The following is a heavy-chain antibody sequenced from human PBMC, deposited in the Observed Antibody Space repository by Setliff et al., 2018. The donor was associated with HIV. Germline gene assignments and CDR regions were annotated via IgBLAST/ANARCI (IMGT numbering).Heavy chain of an antibody. J-gene: IGHJ3*02. D-gene: IGHD1-26*01. CDR2: INHSGST. V-gene: IGHV4-39*07. CDR1: GGSISSSSYY. CDR3: AKTSVGATGLYAFDI. Sequence: SETLSLTCTVSGGSISSSSYYWGWIRQPPGKGLEWIGEINHSGSTNYNPSLKGRVTISADTSNNQFSLRLTSMTAADTAVYYCAKTSVGATGLYAFDIWGQGTMVTVSS.